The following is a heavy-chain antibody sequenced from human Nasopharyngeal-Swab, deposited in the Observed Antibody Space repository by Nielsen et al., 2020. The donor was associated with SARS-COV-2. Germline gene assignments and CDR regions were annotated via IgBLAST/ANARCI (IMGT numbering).Heavy chain of an antibody. J-gene: IGHJ4*02. CDR3: ARDFWDFWSGYYSYFDY. Sequence: WIRKPPGKGLEWVSYISSSSSSTIYYADSVKGRFTISRDNAKNSLYLQMNSLRAEDTAVYYCARDFWDFWSGYYSYFDYWGQGTLVTVSS. CDR2: ISSSSSSTI. V-gene: IGHV3-48*01. D-gene: IGHD3-3*01.